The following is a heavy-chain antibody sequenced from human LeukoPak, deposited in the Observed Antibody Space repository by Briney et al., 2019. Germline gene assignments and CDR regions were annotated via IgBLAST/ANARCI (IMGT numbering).Heavy chain of an antibody. CDR1: GFTVSSNY. CDR2: IYSGGST. V-gene: IGHV3-53*05. J-gene: IGHJ4*02. D-gene: IGHD5-18*01. CDR3: AKDWVTFTSYFDY. Sequence: PGGSLRLSCAASGFTVSSNYMSWVRQAPGKGLEWVSVIYSGGSTYYADSVKGRFTISRDNSKNTLYLQMNSLRAEDTAVYYCAKDWVTFTSYFDYWGQGTLVTVSS.